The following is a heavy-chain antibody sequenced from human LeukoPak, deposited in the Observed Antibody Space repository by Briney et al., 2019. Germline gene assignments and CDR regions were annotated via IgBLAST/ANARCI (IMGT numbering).Heavy chain of an antibody. CDR2: IYHGGDT. CDR3: ASHVTVLGTRGFDY. D-gene: IGHD6-19*01. V-gene: IGHV4-4*02. J-gene: IGHJ4*02. CDR1: GGSITSHSW. Sequence: PSETLSLTCAVSGGSITSHSWWSWVRQPPGKGLEGIGEIYHGGDTNYDPSVKSRVTMSVDKSKNHFSLNLRSVTAADTAIYYCASHVTVLGTRGFDYWGQGILVTVSS.